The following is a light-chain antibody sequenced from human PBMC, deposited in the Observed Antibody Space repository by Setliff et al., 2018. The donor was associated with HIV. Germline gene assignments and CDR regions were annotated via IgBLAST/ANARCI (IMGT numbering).Light chain of an antibody. J-gene: IGLJ1*01. CDR1: SSDVGGYNY. CDR3: SSYTSSSLYV. V-gene: IGLV2-14*01. Sequence: ALTQPASVSGSPGQSITISCTGTSSDVGGYNYVSWYQQHPGNAPKLMIFEVSNRPSGVSNRFSGSKSGNTASLTISGLQAEDEADYYCSSYTSSSLYVFGTGTKVTVL. CDR2: EVS.